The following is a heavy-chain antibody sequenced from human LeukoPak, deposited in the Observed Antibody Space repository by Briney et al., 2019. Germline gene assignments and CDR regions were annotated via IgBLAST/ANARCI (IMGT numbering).Heavy chain of an antibody. Sequence: SETLSLTCTVSGGSISSSSYYWGWIRQPPGKGLEWIGSIYYSGGTYYNPSLKSRVTISVDTSKNQFSLKLSSVTAADTAVYYCARPQVGATFGYWGQGTLVTVSS. D-gene: IGHD1-26*01. V-gene: IGHV4-39*01. CDR2: IYYSGGT. J-gene: IGHJ4*02. CDR1: GGSISSSSYY. CDR3: ARPQVGATFGY.